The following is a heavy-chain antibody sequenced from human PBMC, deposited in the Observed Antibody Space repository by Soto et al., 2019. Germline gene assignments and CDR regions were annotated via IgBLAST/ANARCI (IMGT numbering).Heavy chain of an antibody. CDR2: MNPGSGDT. V-gene: IGHV1-8*01. Sequence: ASVKVSCKASGYTFTNSDVSWVRQATGQGLEWMGWMNPGSGDTGYAQKFQGRVTMTRDISIATAYMELNSLTSEDTAIYYCARMESFGSLNWFDPWGQGTLVTVSS. J-gene: IGHJ5*02. D-gene: IGHD5-18*01. CDR3: ARMESFGSLNWFDP. CDR1: GYTFTNSD.